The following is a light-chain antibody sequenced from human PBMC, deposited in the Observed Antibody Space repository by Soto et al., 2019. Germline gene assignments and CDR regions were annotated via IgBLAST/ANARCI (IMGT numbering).Light chain of an antibody. CDR2: SNN. Sequence: QSVLTQTPSASGTPGQRVTISCSGSSSSVGSNAVNWYQQLPGTAPKVLIYSNNQRPAGVPDRFSGSKAGTSASLAISGLQSEDEADYYGATWDDSLNSYVFGTGTKVTVL. CDR1: SSSVGSNA. V-gene: IGLV1-44*01. J-gene: IGLJ1*01. CDR3: ATWDDSLNSYV.